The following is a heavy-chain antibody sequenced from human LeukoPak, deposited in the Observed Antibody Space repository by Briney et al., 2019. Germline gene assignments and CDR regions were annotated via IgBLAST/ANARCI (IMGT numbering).Heavy chain of an antibody. V-gene: IGHV3-33*01. D-gene: IGHD3-3*01. CDR2: IWYDGSDK. CDR1: GFTFSSYG. J-gene: IGHJ3*02. Sequence: GTSLRHSCAASGFTFSSYGMHWVRQAPGKGLEWVAVIWYDGSDKYYVDSVKGRFTISRDNAKNTLYLQMNSLRAEDTAVYYCARPAIFGVVIGSHDAFDIWGQGTMVTVSS. CDR3: ARPAIFGVVIGSHDAFDI.